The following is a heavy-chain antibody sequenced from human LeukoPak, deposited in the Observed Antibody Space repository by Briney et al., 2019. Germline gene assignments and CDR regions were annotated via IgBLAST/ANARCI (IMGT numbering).Heavy chain of an antibody. V-gene: IGHV1-69*13. CDR1: GGTFSSYA. Sequence: GAAVKVSCKASGGTFSSYAISWVRQAPGQGLEWMGGIIPIFGTANYAQKFQGRVTITADDSTSTAYMELSSLRSEDTAVYYCARVPIMVRGLITYYYYMDVWGKGTTVTISS. J-gene: IGHJ6*03. CDR3: ARVPIMVRGLITYYYYMDV. D-gene: IGHD3-10*01. CDR2: IIPIFGTA.